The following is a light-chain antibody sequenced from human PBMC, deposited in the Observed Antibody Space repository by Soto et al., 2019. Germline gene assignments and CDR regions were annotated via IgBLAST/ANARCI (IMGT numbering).Light chain of an antibody. CDR2: ATS. J-gene: IGKJ1*01. CDR1: RSVDTD. Sequence: EILMPQSPATLSVSPGDGATLSCRASRSVDTDSAWYQQKPGQAPRLLVFATSARATGVPDRFRGSRSGTDFTLTISSLQPEDSATYYCHQYYNRPPWTFGQGTKV. CDR3: HQYYNRPPWT. V-gene: IGKV3-15*01.